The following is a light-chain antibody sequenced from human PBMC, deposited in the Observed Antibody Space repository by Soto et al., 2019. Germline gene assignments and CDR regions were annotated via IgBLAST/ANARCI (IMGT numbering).Light chain of an antibody. CDR1: SSDVGGYNY. Sequence: QSALTQPRSVSGSPGQSVTISCTGTSSDVGGYNYVSWHQQHPGKAPKLMIYDVSKRPSGVPDRFSGSKSGNTASLTISGLQAEDEADYYCCSYAGSYVFGTGTKVTVL. J-gene: IGLJ1*01. CDR2: DVS. V-gene: IGLV2-11*01. CDR3: CSYAGSYV.